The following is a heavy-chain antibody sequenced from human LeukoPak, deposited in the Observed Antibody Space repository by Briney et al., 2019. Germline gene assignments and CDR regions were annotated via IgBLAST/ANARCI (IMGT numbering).Heavy chain of an antibody. CDR3: ASLYDSSGYYLFDY. J-gene: IGHJ4*02. V-gene: IGHV4-34*01. Sequence: SETLSLTCAVYGGSFSGYYWSWIRQPPGKGLEWIGEINHSGSTNYNPSLKSRVTISVDTSKNQFSLKLSSVTAADPAVYYCASLYDSSGYYLFDYWGQGTLVTVSS. CDR1: GGSFSGYY. CDR2: INHSGST. D-gene: IGHD3-22*01.